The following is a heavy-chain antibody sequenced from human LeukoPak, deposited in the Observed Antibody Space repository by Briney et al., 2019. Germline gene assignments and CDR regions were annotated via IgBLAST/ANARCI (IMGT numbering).Heavy chain of an antibody. CDR2: ISAYNGNT. CDR3: ARVGAGTPYYYYGMDV. CDR1: RYTFTRYV. D-gene: IGHD6-19*01. J-gene: IGHJ6*01. Sequence: ASVKVSCKATRYTFTRYVISWVRQAPGQRLAWMGWISAYNGNTNYAQKLQGRVIMTRNTSISTAYMELSSLRSEDTAVYYCARVGAGTPYYYYGMDVXXQGTTVTVSS. V-gene: IGHV1-18*01.